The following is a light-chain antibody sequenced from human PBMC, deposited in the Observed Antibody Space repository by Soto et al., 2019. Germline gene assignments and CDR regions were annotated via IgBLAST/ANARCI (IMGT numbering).Light chain of an antibody. Sequence: EIVMTQSPATLSVSPGERATLSCRASQTVGSKLAWYQQKPGQVPRLLIHGASTRATGIPARFSGSGSGTEFTLTISSLQSEDFAVYYCQQYNNWPRTFGQGTRVGI. CDR3: QQYNNWPRT. CDR2: GAS. V-gene: IGKV3-15*01. J-gene: IGKJ1*01. CDR1: QTVGSK.